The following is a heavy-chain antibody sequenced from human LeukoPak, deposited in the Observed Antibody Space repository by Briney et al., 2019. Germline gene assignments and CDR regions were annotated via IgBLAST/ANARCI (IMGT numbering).Heavy chain of an antibody. V-gene: IGHV1-69*01. D-gene: IGHD6-6*01. CDR1: GGTFSTFP. Sequence: GASVKVSCKAAGGTFSTFPVSWVRQAPGQGLEWVGGIIPIFGATTYAQNFQDRVTITADESTGTAYMELSSLRSEDTAVYYCATTPIQIVARGGNWFDPWGQGTLVTVSS. CDR3: ATTPIQIVARGGNWFDP. J-gene: IGHJ5*02. CDR2: IIPIFGAT.